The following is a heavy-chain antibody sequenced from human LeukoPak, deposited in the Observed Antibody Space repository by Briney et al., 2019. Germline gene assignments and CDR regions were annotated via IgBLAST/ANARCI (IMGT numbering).Heavy chain of an antibody. D-gene: IGHD6-6*01. Sequence: GSVKVSCKASGYTFTSYDINWVRQATGQGLEWMGWMNPNSGNTGYAQKFQGRVTMTRNTSISTAYVELSSLRSEDTAVYYCARGGFSSSYGGMDVWGQGTTVTVSS. CDR1: GYTFTSYD. J-gene: IGHJ6*02. V-gene: IGHV1-8*01. CDR3: ARGGFSSSYGGMDV. CDR2: MNPNSGNT.